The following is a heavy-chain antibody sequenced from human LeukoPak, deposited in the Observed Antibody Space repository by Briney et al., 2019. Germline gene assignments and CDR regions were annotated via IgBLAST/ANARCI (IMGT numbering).Heavy chain of an antibody. CDR2: IVVGSGNT. J-gene: IGHJ5*02. V-gene: IGHV1-58*02. Sequence: SVKVSCKASGFTFTSSAMQWVRQARGQRLEWIGWIVVGSGNTNYAQKFQERVTITGDMSTSTAYTELSSLRSEDTAVYYCAAAASSGYYYWFDPWGQGTLVTVSS. CDR1: GFTFTSSA. D-gene: IGHD3-22*01. CDR3: AAAASSGYYYWFDP.